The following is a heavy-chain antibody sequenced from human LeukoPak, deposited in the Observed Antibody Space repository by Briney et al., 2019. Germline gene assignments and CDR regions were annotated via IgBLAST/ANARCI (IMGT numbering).Heavy chain of an antibody. J-gene: IGHJ5*02. D-gene: IGHD3-9*01. Sequence: SETLSLTCTVSGGSISSGGYYWSWIRQHPGKGLEWIGYIYYSGSTRYNLSLKSRVTISVDTSKNQFSLKLSSVTAADTAVYYCARDMTDWWFDPWGQGTLVTVSS. CDR1: GGSISSGGYY. CDR2: IYYSGST. V-gene: IGHV4-31*03. CDR3: ARDMTDWWFDP.